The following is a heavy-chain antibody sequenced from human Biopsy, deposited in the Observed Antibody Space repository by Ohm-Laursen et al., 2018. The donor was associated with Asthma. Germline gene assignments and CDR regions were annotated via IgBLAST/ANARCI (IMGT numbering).Heavy chain of an antibody. J-gene: IGHJ3*02. CDR3: AKESGSNYAFDI. CDR1: GFTFSSYG. D-gene: IGHD1-1*01. V-gene: IGHV3-30*18. CDR2: IPYDGSNK. Sequence: RSLRLSCAASGFTFSSYGMHWVRQAPGKGLEWVAVIPYDGSNKYYADSVKGRFTISRDNSKNTLYLQMNSLRAEDTAVYYCAKESGSNYAFDIWGQGTMVTVSS.